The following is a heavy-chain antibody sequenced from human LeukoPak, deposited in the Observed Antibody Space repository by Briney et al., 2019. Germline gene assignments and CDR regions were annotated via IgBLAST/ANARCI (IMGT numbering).Heavy chain of an antibody. D-gene: IGHD6-19*01. J-gene: IGHJ4*02. CDR1: GGSFSGYY. V-gene: IGHV4-34*01. Sequence: PSETLSLTCAVYGGSFSGYYWSWIRQPPGKGLEWIGEINHSGSTNYNPSLKSRVTISVDTSKNQFSLKLSSVTAADMAVYYCARRKAVAGYTFDYWGQGTLVTVSS. CDR2: INHSGST. CDR3: ARRKAVAGYTFDY.